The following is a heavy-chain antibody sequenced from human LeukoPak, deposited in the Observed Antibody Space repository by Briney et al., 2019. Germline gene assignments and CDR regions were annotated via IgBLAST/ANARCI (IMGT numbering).Heavy chain of an antibody. CDR1: GFTFSSCG. V-gene: IGHV3-30*02. CDR3: AKARGYCSGGSCYPEYFQH. Sequence: GGSLRLSCAASGFTFSSCGMHWVRQAPGKGLEWVAFIRYDGSNKYYADSVKGRFTISRDNSKNTLYLQMNSLRAEDTAVYYCAKARGYCSGGSCYPEYFQHWGQGTLVTVSS. D-gene: IGHD2-15*01. CDR2: IRYDGSNK. J-gene: IGHJ1*01.